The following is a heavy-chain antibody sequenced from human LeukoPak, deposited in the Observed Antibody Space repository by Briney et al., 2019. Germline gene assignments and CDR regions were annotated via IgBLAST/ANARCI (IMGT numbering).Heavy chain of an antibody. D-gene: IGHD6-13*01. CDR1: GFTFSSYG. CDR2: ISYDGSNK. Sequence: GGSLRLSCAASGFTFSSYGMHWVRQAPGKGLEWVAVISYDGSNKYYADSVKGRFTISRDNSKNTLYLQMNSLRAEDTAVYYCAKDQVGVAQLVRSFDYWGQGTLVTVSS. V-gene: IGHV3-30*18. CDR3: AKDQVGVAQLVRSFDY. J-gene: IGHJ4*02.